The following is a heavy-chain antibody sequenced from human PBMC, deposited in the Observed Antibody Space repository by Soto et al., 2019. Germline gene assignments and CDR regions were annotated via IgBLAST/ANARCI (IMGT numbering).Heavy chain of an antibody. CDR1: GFTFTSSA. J-gene: IGHJ6*02. CDR3: AADLDYDYVWGSYRPIYYYYGMDV. D-gene: IGHD3-16*02. Sequence: SVKVSCKASGFTFTSSAVQWVRQARGQRLEWIGWIVVGSGNTNYAQKFQERVTITRDMSTSTAYMELSSLRSEDTAVYYCAADLDYDYVWGSYRPIYYYYGMDVWGQGTTVTVSS. CDR2: IVVGSGNT. V-gene: IGHV1-58*01.